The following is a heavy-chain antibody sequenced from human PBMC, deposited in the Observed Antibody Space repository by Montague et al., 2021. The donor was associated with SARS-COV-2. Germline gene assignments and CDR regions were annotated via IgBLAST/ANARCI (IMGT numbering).Heavy chain of an antibody. J-gene: IGHJ5*02. CDR1: GFTFDDYA. CDR3: AKAGSTSCYVRCGWFDP. Sequence: SLRLSCAASGFTFDDYAMHWVRQASGKGLEWVSGISWNSGSIGYADSVKGRFTISRDNAKNSLYLQVNSLRAEDTALYYCAKAGSTSCYVRCGWFDPWGQGTLVTVSS. D-gene: IGHD2-2*01. CDR2: ISWNSGSI. V-gene: IGHV3-9*01.